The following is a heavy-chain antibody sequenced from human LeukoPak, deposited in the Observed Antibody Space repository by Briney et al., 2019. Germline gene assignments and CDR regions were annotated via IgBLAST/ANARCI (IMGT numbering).Heavy chain of an antibody. CDR1: GFPFSSYE. CDR2: ISSSGSTI. V-gene: IGHV3-48*03. Sequence: GGSLRLSFAASGFPFSSYEMNWVRQAPGKGLEWVSYISSSGSTIYYADSVKGRFTISRDNAKNSLSLQMNSLRVEDTAVYYCAAVHQYNWNYPDYWGQGTLVTVSS. J-gene: IGHJ4*02. CDR3: AAVHQYNWNYPDY. D-gene: IGHD1-20*01.